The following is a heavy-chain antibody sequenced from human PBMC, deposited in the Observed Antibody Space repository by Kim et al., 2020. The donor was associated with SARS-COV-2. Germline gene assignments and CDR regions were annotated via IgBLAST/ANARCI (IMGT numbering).Heavy chain of an antibody. V-gene: IGHV6-1*01. CDR3: ARVIAASGTHFDY. J-gene: IGHJ4*02. Sequence: YAVSVKGRITINPDTSKNQFSLQLNSVTPEDTAVYYCARVIAASGTHFDYWGRGTLVTVSS. D-gene: IGHD6-13*01.